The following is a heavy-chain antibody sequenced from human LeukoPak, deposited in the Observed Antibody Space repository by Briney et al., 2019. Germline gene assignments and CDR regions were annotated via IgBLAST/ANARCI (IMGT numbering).Heavy chain of an antibody. V-gene: IGHV4-59*06. Sequence: SETLSLTCTVSGGSISSYYWSWIRQPAGKGLEWIGYIYYSGSTYYNPSLKSRVTISVDTSKNQFSLKLSSVTAADTAVYYCARVPYYDFWSGYYDAFDIWGQGTMVTVSS. CDR3: ARVPYYDFWSGYYDAFDI. CDR2: IYYSGST. J-gene: IGHJ3*02. D-gene: IGHD3-3*01. CDR1: GGSISSYY.